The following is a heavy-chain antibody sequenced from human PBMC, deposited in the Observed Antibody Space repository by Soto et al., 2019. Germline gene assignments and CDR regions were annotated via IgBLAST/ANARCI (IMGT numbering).Heavy chain of an antibody. V-gene: IGHV3-21*01. Sequence: EVQLVESGGGLVKPGGSLRLSCAASGFTFSSYSMNWVRQAPGKGLEWVSSISSSSSYIYYADSVKGRFTISRDNAKYSLYLQMNSLRAEDTAVYYCARGARGYYFDYWGQGTLVTVSS. CDR2: ISSSSSYI. J-gene: IGHJ4*02. CDR3: ARGARGYYFDY. D-gene: IGHD3-10*01. CDR1: GFTFSSYS.